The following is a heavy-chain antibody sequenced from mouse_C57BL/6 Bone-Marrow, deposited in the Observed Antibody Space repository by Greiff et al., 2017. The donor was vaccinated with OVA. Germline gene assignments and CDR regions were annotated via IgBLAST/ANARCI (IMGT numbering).Heavy chain of an antibody. CDR3: ARLGGWLLSPY. V-gene: IGHV1-85*01. CDR1: GYTFTSYD. D-gene: IGHD2-3*01. CDR2: IYPRDGST. Sequence: VKLVESGPELVKPGASVKLSCKASGYTFTSYDINWVKQRPGQGLEWIGWIYPRDGSTKYNEKFKGKATLTVDTSSSTAYMELHSLTSEDSAVYFCARLGGWLLSPYWGQGTLVTVSA. J-gene: IGHJ3*01.